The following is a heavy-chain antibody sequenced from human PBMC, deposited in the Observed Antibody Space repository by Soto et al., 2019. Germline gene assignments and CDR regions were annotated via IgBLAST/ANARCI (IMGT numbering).Heavy chain of an antibody. J-gene: IGHJ6*02. V-gene: IGHV3-13*01. D-gene: IGHD5-12*01. Sequence: GGSLRLSCAASGFTFSNYDMHWVRQPTGKGLEWVSSNGTAGDTYYPASVKGRFTVSRENAKNSLFLQMNSLRDEDTVFFYCARDLGFSGYVAFGMDVWGQGTTVTVSS. CDR1: GFTFSNYD. CDR3: ARDLGFSGYVAFGMDV. CDR2: NGTAGDT.